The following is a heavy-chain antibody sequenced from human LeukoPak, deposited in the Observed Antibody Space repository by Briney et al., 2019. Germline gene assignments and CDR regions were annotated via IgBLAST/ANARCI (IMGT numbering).Heavy chain of an antibody. CDR2: IYHSGTTYSGST. CDR3: ARGRHYYGDYIRSFPDGFHV. J-gene: IGHJ3*01. V-gene: IGHV4-59*04. D-gene: IGHD4-17*01. CDR1: GASISNYY. Sequence: SETLSLTCNVSGASISNYYWVWIRQPPGKGLEWIGSIYHSGTTYSGSTYYNPSLKSRVTISLDTSKNQFSLKLSSVTAADTAVYYCARGRHYYGDYIRSFPDGFHVWGRGTVVSVSS.